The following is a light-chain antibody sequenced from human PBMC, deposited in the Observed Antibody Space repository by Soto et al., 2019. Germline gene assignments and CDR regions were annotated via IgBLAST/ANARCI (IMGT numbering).Light chain of an antibody. CDR3: QQYNNYPYT. V-gene: IGKV1-5*01. CDR2: DAS. J-gene: IGKJ2*01. Sequence: DIQMTQSPSTLSASVGDRVTVTCRASQSVNAWLAWYQQKPGKAPKLLIYDASTLESGVPSRFSGGGSGTGFTLTISSLQPDDFGTYYCQQYNNYPYTFGRGTKVDIK. CDR1: QSVNAW.